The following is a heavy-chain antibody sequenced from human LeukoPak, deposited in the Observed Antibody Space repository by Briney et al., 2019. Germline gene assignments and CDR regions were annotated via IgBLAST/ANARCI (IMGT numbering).Heavy chain of an antibody. CDR3: AKDLAGKRGGYFDY. CDR2: IRYDGSNK. D-gene: IGHD3-10*01. Sequence: GGSLRLSRAASGFTFSSYGMHWVRQAPGKGLEWVAFIRYDGSNKYYADSVKGRFTISRDNSKNTLYLQMNSLRAEDTAVYYCAKDLAGKRGGYFDYWGQGTLVTVSS. V-gene: IGHV3-30*02. CDR1: GFTFSSYG. J-gene: IGHJ4*02.